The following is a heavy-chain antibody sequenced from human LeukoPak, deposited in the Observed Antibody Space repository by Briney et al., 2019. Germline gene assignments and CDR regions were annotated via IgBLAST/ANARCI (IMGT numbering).Heavy chain of an antibody. Sequence: ASVKVSCKASGGTFSSYASSWVRQAPGQGLEWMGGIIPIFGTANYAQKFQGRVTITADKSTSTAYMELSSLRSEDTAVYYCARADYGDYGFDYWGQGTLVTVSS. J-gene: IGHJ4*02. D-gene: IGHD4-17*01. V-gene: IGHV1-69*06. CDR3: ARADYGDYGFDY. CDR1: GGTFSSYA. CDR2: IIPIFGTA.